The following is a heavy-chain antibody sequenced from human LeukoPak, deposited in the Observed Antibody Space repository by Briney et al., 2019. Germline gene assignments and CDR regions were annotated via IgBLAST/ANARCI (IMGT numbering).Heavy chain of an antibody. V-gene: IGHV1-2*02. D-gene: IGHD3-22*01. CDR1: GYTLTDYY. CDR3: ARPLTIGSGYYHFDF. Sequence: ASLKVSCKASGYTLTDYYMHWVRQAPGQRLEWMGWINPKSGGTSYAQKFQGRVTMTRDTSISTAYMELSGLRSDDTAVYYCARPLTIGSGYYHFDFWGQGTLVTVSS. J-gene: IGHJ4*01. CDR2: INPKSGGT.